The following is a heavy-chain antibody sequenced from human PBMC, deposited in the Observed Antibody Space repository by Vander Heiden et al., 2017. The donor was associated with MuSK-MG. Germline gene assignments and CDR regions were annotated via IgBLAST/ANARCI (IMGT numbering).Heavy chain of an antibody. Sequence: EVQLVQSGAEMRAPGDSLKISCKGSGYSFTTFFIAWVRQVPGKGLEWLGFIYPGASDTKYGPSFQGQVTISVDKSINTAYLHWSSLKASDTAMYYCARRRVEKSTWYFDYWGQGTLVTVSS. CDR3: ARRRVEKSTWYFDY. CDR1: GYSFTTFF. CDR2: IYPGASDT. V-gene: IGHV5-51*03. D-gene: IGHD2-15*01. J-gene: IGHJ4*02.